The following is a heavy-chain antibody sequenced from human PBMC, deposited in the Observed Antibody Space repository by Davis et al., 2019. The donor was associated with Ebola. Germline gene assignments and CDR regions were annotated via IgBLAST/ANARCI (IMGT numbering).Heavy chain of an antibody. CDR3: ASAPRAYYYGMDV. J-gene: IGHJ6*02. V-gene: IGHV4-34*01. CDR2: INHSGST. Sequence: SETLSLTCAVYGGSFSGYYWSWIRQPPGKGLEWIGEINHSGSTNYNPSLTSRVTISVDTSKNPFALKLSSVTAADTAVYYCASAPRAYYYGMDVWGQGTTVTVSS. CDR1: GGSFSGYY.